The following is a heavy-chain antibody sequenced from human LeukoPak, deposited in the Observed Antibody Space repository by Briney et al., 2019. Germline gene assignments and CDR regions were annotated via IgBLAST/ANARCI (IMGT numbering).Heavy chain of an antibody. CDR3: ARQNYYSSGSSIDY. J-gene: IGHJ4*02. Sequence: SETLSLTCSVSSDSISSHYWSWLRQPPGKGLEWIRYIYYSGSTNYNPSLKSRVTISVDTSKSQFSLNLSSVTAADTAVYYCARQNYYSSGSSIDYWGQGILVTVSP. CDR1: SDSISSHY. D-gene: IGHD3-10*01. V-gene: IGHV4-59*11. CDR2: IYYSGST.